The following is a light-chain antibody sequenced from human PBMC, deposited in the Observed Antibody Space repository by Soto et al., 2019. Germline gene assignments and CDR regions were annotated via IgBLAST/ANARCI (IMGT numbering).Light chain of an antibody. CDR1: SGSIANNY. CDR3: QDFDAGFFI. Sequence: NFMLTQPHSVSESPGKTVTISCTRSSGSIANNYVQWYQQRPGSAPTTVIYENKLRPSGGPGRFSGSTDGSSNSASLTSSGVQAEDDYYYYCQDFDAGFFIFGGGTKVTVL. V-gene: IGLV6-57*04. J-gene: IGLJ2*01. CDR2: ENK.